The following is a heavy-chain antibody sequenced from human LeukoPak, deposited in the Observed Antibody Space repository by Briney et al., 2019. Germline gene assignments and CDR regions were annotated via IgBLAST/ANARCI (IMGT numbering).Heavy chain of an antibody. CDR3: ARDFHIEGIAVAGSLDY. CDR1: GFTFSSYW. CDR2: IKQDGSEK. V-gene: IGHV3-7*01. D-gene: IGHD6-19*01. J-gene: IGHJ4*02. Sequence: PGGSLRLSRAASGFTFSSYWMSWVRQAPGKGLEWVANIKQDGSEKYYVDSVKGRFTISRDNAKNSLYLQMNSLRAEDTAVYYCARDFHIEGIAVAGSLDYWGQGTLVTVSS.